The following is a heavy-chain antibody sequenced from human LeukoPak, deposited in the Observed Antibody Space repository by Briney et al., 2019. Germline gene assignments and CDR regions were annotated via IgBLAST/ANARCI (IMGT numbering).Heavy chain of an antibody. CDR3: ASGIVGATGDY. V-gene: IGHV3-20*04. J-gene: IGHJ4*02. D-gene: IGHD1-26*01. Sequence: GGSLRLSCAASGFTFDDYAMNWVRQAPGKGLEWVSGINWNGGSTYYRDSVKGRFTISRDNAKNSLYLQMNSLRAEDTAVYYCASGIVGATGDYWGQGTLVTVSS. CDR2: INWNGGST. CDR1: GFTFDDYA.